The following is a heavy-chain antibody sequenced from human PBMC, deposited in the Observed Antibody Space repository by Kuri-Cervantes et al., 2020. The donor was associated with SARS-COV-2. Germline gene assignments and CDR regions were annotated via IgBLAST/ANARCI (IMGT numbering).Heavy chain of an antibody. Sequence: SVKVSCKTSGFTFTGSTIQWVRQARGQGLEWIGWIVVGSGDTSYAQEFQDRVTINRDMSTATAHMELRTLRSEDTAVYFCSLDAFDYWGQGTLVTVSS. CDR3: SLDAFDY. CDR1: GFTFTGST. D-gene: IGHD2-8*01. J-gene: IGHJ4*02. V-gene: IGHV1-58*02. CDR2: IVVGSGDT.